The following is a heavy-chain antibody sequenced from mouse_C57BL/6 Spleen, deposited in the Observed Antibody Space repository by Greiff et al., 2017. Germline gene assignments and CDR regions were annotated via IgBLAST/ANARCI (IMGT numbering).Heavy chain of an antibody. CDR3: ARWYYGSSYWYFDV. CDR1: GYAFSSYW. Sequence: VQLQQSGAELVKPGASVKISCKASGYAFSSYWMNWVKQRPGKGLEWIGQIYPGDGDTNYKGKFKGKATLTADKSSSTAYMQLSSLTSEDSAVYFCARWYYGSSYWYFDVWGTGTTVTVSS. V-gene: IGHV1-80*01. CDR2: IYPGDGDT. J-gene: IGHJ1*03. D-gene: IGHD1-1*01.